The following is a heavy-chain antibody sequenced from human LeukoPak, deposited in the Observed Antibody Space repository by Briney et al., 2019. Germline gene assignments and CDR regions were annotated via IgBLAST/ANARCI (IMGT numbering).Heavy chain of an antibody. CDR3: ARDQQWLARYWYFDL. CDR1: GFTFSSYS. CDR2: ISSSSSYI. Sequence: GSLRLSXAASGFTFSSYSMNWIRQAPGKGLEWVSSISSSSSYIYYADSVKGRFTISRDNAKNSLYLQMNSLRAEDTAVYYCARDQQWLARYWYFDLWGRGTLVTVSS. D-gene: IGHD6-19*01. J-gene: IGHJ2*01. V-gene: IGHV3-21*01.